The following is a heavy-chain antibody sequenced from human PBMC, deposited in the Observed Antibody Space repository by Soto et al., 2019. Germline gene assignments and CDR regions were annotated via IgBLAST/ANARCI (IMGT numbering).Heavy chain of an antibody. CDR2: MYDSGST. V-gene: IGHV4-59*01. Sequence: PSETLSLTCTVSGGSISSSYWTWIRQPPGKGLEWIGYMYDSGSTKYNPSLRSRVTISVETSKNQFSLKLSSVTAADTAVYYCARGGGSYRQARGAFDIWGQGTMVTVSS. CDR1: GGSISSSY. J-gene: IGHJ3*02. D-gene: IGHD3-16*02. CDR3: ARGGGSYRQARGAFDI.